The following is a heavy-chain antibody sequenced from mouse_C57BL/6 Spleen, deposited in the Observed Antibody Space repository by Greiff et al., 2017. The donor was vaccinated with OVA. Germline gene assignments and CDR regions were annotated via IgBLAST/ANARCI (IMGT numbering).Heavy chain of an antibody. J-gene: IGHJ4*01. D-gene: IGHD2-5*01. CDR1: GYTFTDYN. CDR2: INPNNGGT. Sequence: VQLKESGPELVKPGASVKIPCKASGYTFTDYNMDWVKQSHGKSLEWIGDINPNNGGTIYNQKFKGKATLTVDKSSSTAYMELRSLTSEDTAVYYCARISNYAYYAMDYWGQGTSVTVSS. CDR3: ARISNYAYYAMDY. V-gene: IGHV1-18*01.